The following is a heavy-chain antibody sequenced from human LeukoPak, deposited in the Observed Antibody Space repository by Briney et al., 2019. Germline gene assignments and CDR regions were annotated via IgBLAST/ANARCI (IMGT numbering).Heavy chain of an antibody. V-gene: IGHV7-4-1*02. D-gene: IGHD2-15*01. Sequence: GASVKVSCKASGYTFTSYAMNWVRQAPGQGLEWMGWINTNTGNPTYAQGFTGRFVFSLDTSVSTAYLQISSLKAEDTAVYYCARGLLVVVAEGIDYWGQGTLVTVSS. CDR2: INTNTGNP. CDR1: GYTFTSYA. CDR3: ARGLLVVVAEGIDY. J-gene: IGHJ4*02.